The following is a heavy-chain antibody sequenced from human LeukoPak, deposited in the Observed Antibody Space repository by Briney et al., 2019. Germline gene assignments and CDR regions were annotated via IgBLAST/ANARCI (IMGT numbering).Heavy chain of an antibody. CDR2: INHSGST. Sequence: SETLSLTCAVYGGSFSGYYWSWIRQPPGKGLERIGEINHSGSTNYNPSLKSRVTISVDSSKNQFSLKLSSVTAADTAVYYCARGGIAAAVYNWFDPWGQGTLVTVSS. CDR1: GGSFSGYY. D-gene: IGHD6-13*01. V-gene: IGHV4-34*01. J-gene: IGHJ5*02. CDR3: ARGGIAAAVYNWFDP.